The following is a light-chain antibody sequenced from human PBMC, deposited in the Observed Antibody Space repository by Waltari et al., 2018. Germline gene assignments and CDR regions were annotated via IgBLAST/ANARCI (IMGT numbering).Light chain of an antibody. CDR2: DVT. CDR1: SSDIGNYNY. V-gene: IGLV2-8*01. J-gene: IGLJ2*01. CDR3: SSYAGTNNLL. Sequence: QSALTQPPSASGSPGQSVTISCTGTSSDIGNYNYVSWYQQHPGKAPKLMIDDVTKPPSGVPDRFSCSKSGNTASLTVSGLQAEDEADYYCSSYAGTNNLLFGGGTKLTVL.